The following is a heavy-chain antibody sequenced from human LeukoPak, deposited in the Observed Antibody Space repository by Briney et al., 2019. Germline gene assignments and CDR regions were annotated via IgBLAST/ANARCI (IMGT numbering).Heavy chain of an antibody. CDR3: ARVGYIGNLGY. V-gene: IGHV4-59*12. D-gene: IGHD5-24*01. Sequence: SETLSLTCTVSGGSISSYYWSWIRQPPGKGLEWTGNIHYSGSTNYNPSLKSRVTISADMSKNQFSLKLSSVTAADTAVYYCARVGYIGNLGYWGQGTLVTVSS. CDR1: GGSISSYY. CDR2: IHYSGST. J-gene: IGHJ4*02.